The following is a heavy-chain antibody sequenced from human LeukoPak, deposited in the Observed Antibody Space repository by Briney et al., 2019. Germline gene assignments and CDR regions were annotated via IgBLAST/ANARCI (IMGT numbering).Heavy chain of an antibody. J-gene: IGHJ4*02. CDR2: TYHSGST. V-gene: IGHV4-30-2*01. CDR1: GDSISSGGYS. CDR3: AREVDYYFDY. Sequence: PSETLSLTCAVSGDSISSGGYSWSWIRQPPGKGLEWIGYTYHSGSTYYNPSLKSRVTISVDRSKNQFSLKLSSVTAADTAVYYCAREVDYYFDYWGQGTLVTVSS.